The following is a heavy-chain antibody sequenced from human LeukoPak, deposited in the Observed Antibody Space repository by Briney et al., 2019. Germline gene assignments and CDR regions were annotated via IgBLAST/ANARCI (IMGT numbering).Heavy chain of an antibody. CDR3: ARGTGRITMVRFDP. V-gene: IGHV1-46*01. CDR1: GTPSTTNY. J-gene: IGHJ5*02. D-gene: IGHD3-10*01. CDR2: INPSGGTT. Sequence: APLKFPSKEPGTPSTTNYMHWWRQPLEQGLEWRGIINPSGGTTSYAQKFQGRVTMTRDTSTSTVYMELSSLRSEDTAVYYCARGTGRITMVRFDPWGQGTLVTVSS.